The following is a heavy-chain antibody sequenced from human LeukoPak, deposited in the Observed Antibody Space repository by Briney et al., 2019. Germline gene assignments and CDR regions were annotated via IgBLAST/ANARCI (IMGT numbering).Heavy chain of an antibody. V-gene: IGHV4-39*01. CDR3: ASEDVDIVATILGYYFDY. D-gene: IGHD5-12*01. CDR2: IYYSGST. CDR1: GGSISTDY. J-gene: IGHJ4*02. Sequence: SETLSLTCTVSGGSISTDYWNWIRQPPWKGLEWIGSIYYSGSTYYNPSLKSRVTISVDTSKNQFSLKLSSVTAADTAVYYCASEDVDIVATILGYYFDYWGQGTLVTVSS.